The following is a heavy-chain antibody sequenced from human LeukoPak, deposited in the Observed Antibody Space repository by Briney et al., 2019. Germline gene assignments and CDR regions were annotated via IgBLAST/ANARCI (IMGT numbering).Heavy chain of an antibody. CDR1: GGSISSSSYY. CDR3: ARDSRYGGNVFDY. Sequence: KPSETLSLTCTVSGGSISSSSYYWGWIRQPPGKGLEWIGNIYYSGSTYYNPSLKSRVTISVDTSKNQFSLKLTSVTAADTAMYYCARDSRYGGNVFDYWGQGTLVTVSS. CDR2: IYYSGST. V-gene: IGHV4-39*07. J-gene: IGHJ4*02. D-gene: IGHD4-23*01.